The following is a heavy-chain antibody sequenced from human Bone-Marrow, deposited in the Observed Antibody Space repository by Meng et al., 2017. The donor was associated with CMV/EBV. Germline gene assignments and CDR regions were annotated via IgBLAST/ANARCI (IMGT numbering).Heavy chain of an antibody. J-gene: IGHJ4*02. Sequence: GGSLRLSCAASGFTFSSYAMHWVRQAPGKGLEWVAVISYDGSNKYYADSVKGRFTISRDNSKNTLYLQMNSLRAEDTAVYYCARVRGNYVWYFDYWGQGTRVTGSS. V-gene: IGHV3-30*04. CDR1: GFTFSSYA. CDR3: ARVRGNYVWYFDY. D-gene: IGHD3-16*01. CDR2: ISYDGSNK.